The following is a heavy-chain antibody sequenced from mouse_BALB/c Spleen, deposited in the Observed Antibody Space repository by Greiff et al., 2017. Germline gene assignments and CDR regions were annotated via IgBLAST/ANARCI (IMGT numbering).Heavy chain of an antibody. CDR3: AREKVWTGMDY. CDR1: GFTFSSYA. Sequence: EVMLVESGGGLVKPGGSLKLSCAASGFTFSSYAMSWVRQTPEKRLEWVASISSGGSTYYPDSVKGRFTISRDNARNILYLQMSSLRSEDTAMYYSAREKVWTGMDYWGQGTSVTVSS. CDR2: ISSGGST. V-gene: IGHV5-6-5*01. J-gene: IGHJ4*01.